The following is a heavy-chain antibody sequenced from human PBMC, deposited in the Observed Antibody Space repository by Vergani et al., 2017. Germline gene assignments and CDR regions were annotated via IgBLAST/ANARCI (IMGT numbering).Heavy chain of an antibody. Sequence: QVQLVQSGAEVKKPGASVRVSCKASGFTFTAYYIHWVRQAPKQGLEWVGVISPDGFSTFYAQKFQGRVTITRDTSTSTVYVEVTSLRSDDTAVYYCAREPPLTGFFDYWGQGTLVTVSS. J-gene: IGHJ4*02. CDR3: AREPPLTGFFDY. D-gene: IGHD3-9*01. V-gene: IGHV1-46*03. CDR1: GFTFTAYY. CDR2: ISPDGFST.